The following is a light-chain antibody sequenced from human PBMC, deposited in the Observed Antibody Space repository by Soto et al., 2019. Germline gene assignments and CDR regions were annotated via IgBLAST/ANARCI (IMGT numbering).Light chain of an antibody. Sequence: DIQMTQSPSSLSASLGDRVTITCRASQSISSYLNWYQQKPGKAPKLLIYAASSLQSGVPSRFSGSGSGTDFTLTISSLQPEDFATYYCQQSYSTPPTFGQWPKVEIK. CDR1: QSISSY. CDR2: AAS. CDR3: QQSYSTPPT. V-gene: IGKV1-39*01. J-gene: IGKJ1*01.